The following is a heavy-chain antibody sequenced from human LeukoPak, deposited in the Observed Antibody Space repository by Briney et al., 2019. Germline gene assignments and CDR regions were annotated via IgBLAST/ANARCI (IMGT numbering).Heavy chain of an antibody. CDR1: GFTFSSYA. Sequence: GGSLRLSCAASGFTFSSYAVHWVRQAPGKGLEWVAVISYDGSDKYYADSVKGRFTISRDNSQNTLYLQMNSLRAEDTAIYYCGRDFVGESGAGGPWGQGTLITVSS. V-gene: IGHV3-30*04. J-gene: IGHJ5*02. D-gene: IGHD3-10*01. CDR3: GRDFVGESGAGGP. CDR2: ISYDGSDK.